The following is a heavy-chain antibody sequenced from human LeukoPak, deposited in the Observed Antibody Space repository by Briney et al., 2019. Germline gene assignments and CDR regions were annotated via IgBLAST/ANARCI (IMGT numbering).Heavy chain of an antibody. J-gene: IGHJ4*02. Sequence: GGSLRLSCAASGFAFSSHAMNWVRQAPGKGLEWVSSVSGSGSNTYYTGSVKGRFTISRDNSKNTLYLQMNSLTAEDTALYYCAKDRHGYYQPVDYWGQGTLVTVSS. D-gene: IGHD3-22*01. CDR2: VSGSGSNT. V-gene: IGHV3-23*01. CDR3: AKDRHGYYQPVDY. CDR1: GFAFSSHA.